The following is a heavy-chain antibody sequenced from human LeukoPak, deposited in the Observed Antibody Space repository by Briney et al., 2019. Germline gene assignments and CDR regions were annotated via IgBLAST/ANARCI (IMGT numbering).Heavy chain of an antibody. CDR1: GFTFSSYS. CDR3: ARDNNYYGSGSYYNVGVY. J-gene: IGHJ4*02. CDR2: ISSSSSYI. D-gene: IGHD3-10*01. Sequence: GGSLRLSCEASGFTFSSYSMNWVRQAPGKGLEWVSSISSSSSYIYYADSVKGRFTISRDNAKNSLYLQMNSLRAEDTAVYYCARDNNYYGSGSYYNVGVYWGQGTLVTVSS. V-gene: IGHV3-21*01.